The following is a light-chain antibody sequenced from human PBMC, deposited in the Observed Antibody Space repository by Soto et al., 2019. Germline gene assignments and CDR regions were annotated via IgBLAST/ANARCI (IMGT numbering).Light chain of an antibody. CDR1: RSNIGSNT. Sequence: QSVLTQPPSASGTPGQRVTISCSGSRSNIGSNTVNWYQQLPGTAPKLLIYSNNQRPSGVPDRFSGSKSATTATLAISGGQPEDDADYYCAAWDDSLKGGVFGGGTKLTVL. J-gene: IGLJ2*01. CDR3: AAWDDSLKGGV. V-gene: IGLV1-44*01. CDR2: SNN.